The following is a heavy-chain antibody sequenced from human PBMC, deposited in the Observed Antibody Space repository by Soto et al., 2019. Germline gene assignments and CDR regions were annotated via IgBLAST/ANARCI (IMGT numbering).Heavy chain of an antibody. Sequence: QGQLVESGGGVVQPGRSLRLSCAASGFIFSRYPMHWVRQAPGKGLQWVALISDDGSTKYYADSVKGRFTISRDNSKNTLYLQMNGLSAEDTAVYYCTRADLTVTLSVFDPWGQGTLVTVSS. V-gene: IGHV3-30-3*01. CDR1: GFIFSRYP. CDR2: ISDDGSTK. D-gene: IGHD4-17*01. CDR3: TRADLTVTLSVFDP. J-gene: IGHJ5*02.